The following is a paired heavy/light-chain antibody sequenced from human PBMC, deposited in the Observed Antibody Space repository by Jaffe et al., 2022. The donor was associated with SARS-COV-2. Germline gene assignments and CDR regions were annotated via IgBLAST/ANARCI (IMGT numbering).Heavy chain of an antibody. D-gene: IGHD5-18*01. CDR1: GFTVNNNY. J-gene: IGHJ6*02. CDR2: IYSADST. V-gene: IGHV3-53*01. Sequence: EVQLVESGGGLIQPGGSLTLSCAASGFTVNNNYMTWVRQAPGKGPEWVSIIYSADSTYYADSVKGRFTISRDDSKNTLYLQMNSLRAADTAVYYCARVVDTAMVSGRRLYYFYAMDLWGQGTTVTVSS. CDR3: ARVVDTAMVSGRRLYYFYAMDL.
Light chain of an antibody. V-gene: IGKV1-39*01. CDR1: QSIPGY. CDR2: AAS. Sequence: DVQMTQSPSSLSASVGDRVTITCRASQSIPGYCHWYQQKPGKAPKLLIYAASTLESGVPSRFSGSGSGTDFTLTISSLQPEDFATYYCQQSYSTPYTFGQGTRLDI. CDR3: QQSYSTPYT. J-gene: IGKJ2*01.